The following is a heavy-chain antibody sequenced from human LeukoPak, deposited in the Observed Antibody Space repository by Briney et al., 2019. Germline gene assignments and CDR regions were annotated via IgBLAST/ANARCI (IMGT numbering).Heavy chain of an antibody. J-gene: IGHJ6*02. CDR2: ITPIFGTA. CDR1: GGTFSSYA. D-gene: IGHD1-1*01. V-gene: IGHV1-69*13. CDR3: AGTKLERLSHYYYYGMDV. Sequence: GASVKVSCKASGGTFSSYAISWVRQAPGQGLEWMGGITPIFGTANYAQKFQGRVTITADESTSTAYMELSSLRSEDTAVYYCAGTKLERLSHYYYYGMDVWGQGTTVTVSS.